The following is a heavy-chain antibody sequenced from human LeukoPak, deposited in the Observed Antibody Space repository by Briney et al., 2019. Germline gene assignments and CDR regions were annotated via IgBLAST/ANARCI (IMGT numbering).Heavy chain of an antibody. CDR3: ARSYGSGSYSIDY. CDR1: GFTFSSYS. J-gene: IGHJ4*02. Sequence: GGSLRLSCAASGFTFSSYSMNWVRQAPGKGLELVSSISSSSSYIYYADSVKGRFTISRDNAKNSLYLQMNSLRAEDTAVYYCARSYGSGSYSIDYWGQGTLVTVSS. D-gene: IGHD3-10*01. V-gene: IGHV3-21*01. CDR2: ISSSSSYI.